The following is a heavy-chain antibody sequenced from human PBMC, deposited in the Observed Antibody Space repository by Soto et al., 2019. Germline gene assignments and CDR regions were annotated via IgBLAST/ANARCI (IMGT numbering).Heavy chain of an antibody. D-gene: IGHD6-6*01. Sequence: GSLRLSCAASGFTFSSYWMSWVRQAPGKGLEWVANIKQDGSEKYYVDSVKGRFTISRDNAKNSLYLQMNSLRAEDTAVYYCARDKEIAARLNYYYYGMDVWGQGTTVTVSS. CDR3: ARDKEIAARLNYYYYGMDV. CDR2: IKQDGSEK. J-gene: IGHJ6*02. V-gene: IGHV3-7*05. CDR1: GFTFSSYW.